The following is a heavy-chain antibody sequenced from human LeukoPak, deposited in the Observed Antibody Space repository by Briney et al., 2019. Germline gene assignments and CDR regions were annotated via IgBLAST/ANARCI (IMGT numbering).Heavy chain of an antibody. CDR2: IYYSGST. J-gene: IGHJ1*01. CDR1: GGSISSSSYY. CDR3: ARRRAGGAAAGTHFQH. Sequence: SETLSLTCTVSGGSISSSSYYWGWIRQPPGKGLEWIGSIYYSGSTYYNPSPKSRVTISVDTSKNQFSLKLSSVTAADTAVYYCARRRAGGAAAGTHFQHWGQGTLVTVSS. V-gene: IGHV4-39*01. D-gene: IGHD6-13*01.